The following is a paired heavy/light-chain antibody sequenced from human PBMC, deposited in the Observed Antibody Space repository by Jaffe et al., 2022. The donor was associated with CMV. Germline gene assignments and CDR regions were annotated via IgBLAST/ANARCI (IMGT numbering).Light chain of an antibody. J-gene: IGKJ3*01. V-gene: IGKV3-11*01. Sequence: EIVLTQSPATLSLSPGERATLSCRASQSVSSYLAWYQQKPGQAPRLLIYDASNRATGIPARFSGSGSGTDFTLTISSLEPEDFAVYYCQQRSNWFTFGPGTKVDIK. CDR1: QSVSSY. CDR2: DAS. CDR3: QQRSNWFT.
Heavy chain of an antibody. J-gene: IGHJ4*02. V-gene: IGHV3-11*06. D-gene: IGHD2-21*01. CDR1: GFTFSDYY. CDR2: ISSSSSYT. Sequence: QVQLVESGGGLVKPGGSLRLSCAASGFTFSDYYMSWIRQAPGKGLEWVSYISSSSSYTNYADSVKGRFTISRDNAKNSLYLQMNSLRAEDTAVYYCARVIAAYFDYWGQGTLVTVSS. CDR3: ARVIAAYFDY.